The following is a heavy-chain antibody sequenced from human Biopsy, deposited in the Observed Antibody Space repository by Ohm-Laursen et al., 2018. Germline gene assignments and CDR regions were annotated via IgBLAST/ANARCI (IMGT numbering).Heavy chain of an antibody. CDR1: GGSFTGHY. V-gene: IGHV4-59*11. Sequence: SDTPSLTCIVSGGSFTGHYWSWIRQPPGKGLEWIGHISYTGYTSYNASLKSRVTISVDTSRNHFSLRLSSLTAADTAVYYCARGSNDFGGLYFPRWGQGTLLTVSS. D-gene: IGHD4-23*01. CDR2: ISYTGYT. CDR3: ARGSNDFGGLYFPR. J-gene: IGHJ4*02.